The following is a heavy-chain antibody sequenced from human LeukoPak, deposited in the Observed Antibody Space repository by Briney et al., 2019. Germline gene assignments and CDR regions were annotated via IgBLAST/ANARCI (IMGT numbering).Heavy chain of an antibody. CDR2: IYYSGST. Sequence: SETLSLTCTVSGGSISSYYWSWIRQPPGKGLEWIGYIYYSGSTNYNTSIKSRVTISVDTAKNQVSLKLSSVTAADTAVYYCARESKLFFGETRWGQGTLVTVSS. V-gene: IGHV4-59*12. CDR3: ARESKLFFGETR. CDR1: GGSISSYY. D-gene: IGHD3-10*01. J-gene: IGHJ4*02.